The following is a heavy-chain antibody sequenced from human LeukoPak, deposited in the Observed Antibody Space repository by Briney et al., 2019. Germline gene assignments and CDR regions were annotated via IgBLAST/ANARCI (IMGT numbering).Heavy chain of an antibody. D-gene: IGHD2-2*01. Sequence: GRSLRLSCEASGFTFNNYGMHWVRQAPGKGLEWVAVIWYDGNNKYYADSVKGRFTISRDNSKNTLYLQMNSLRAEDTAVYYCARSYCSSTSCRDYYYYYGMDVWGQGTTVTVSS. J-gene: IGHJ6*02. CDR1: GFTFNNYG. CDR3: ARSYCSSTSCRDYYYYYGMDV. V-gene: IGHV3-33*01. CDR2: IWYDGNNK.